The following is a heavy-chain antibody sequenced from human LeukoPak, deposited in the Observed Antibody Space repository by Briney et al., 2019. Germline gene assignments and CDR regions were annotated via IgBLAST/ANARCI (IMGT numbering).Heavy chain of an antibody. CDR1: GYTFTSYD. D-gene: IGHD3-10*01. CDR2: MNPNSGNT. J-gene: IGHJ6*03. CDR3: ARGRITMVRGVIIPRFNSGYYYMDV. Sequence: ASVKVSCKASGYTFTSYDINWVRQATGQGLEWMGWMNPNSGNTGYAQKFQGRVTMTRNTSISTAYMELSSLRSEDTAVYYCARGRITMVRGVIIPRFNSGYYYMDVWGKGTTVTISS. V-gene: IGHV1-8*01.